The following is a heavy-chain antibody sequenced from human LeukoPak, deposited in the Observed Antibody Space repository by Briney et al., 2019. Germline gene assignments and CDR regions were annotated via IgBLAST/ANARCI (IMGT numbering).Heavy chain of an antibody. CDR1: GFTFSSYA. J-gene: IGHJ2*01. D-gene: IGHD1-26*01. CDR3: AKDSYSGSYHRWYFDL. CDR2: ISGSGGST. Sequence: GGSLRLSCAASGFTFSSYAMSWVRQAPGKGLEWVSAISGSGGSTYYADSVKGRFTISRDNSKNTLYLQMNSLRAEDTAVYYCAKDSYSGSYHRWYFDLWGRGTLVTVSS. V-gene: IGHV3-23*01.